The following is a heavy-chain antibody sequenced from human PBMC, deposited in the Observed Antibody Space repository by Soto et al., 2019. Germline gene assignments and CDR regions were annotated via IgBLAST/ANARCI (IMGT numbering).Heavy chain of an antibody. D-gene: IGHD4-17*01. CDR3: AKLHDADYNLGAFDY. J-gene: IGHJ4*02. V-gene: IGHV3-9*01. Sequence: EVQLVESGGGLVQPGRSLRLSCAASGFTFDDYAMHWVRQAPGKGLEWVSGISWNSGSIGYADSVKGRFTISRDNAKNSLYLQMNSLRAEDTALYYCAKLHDADYNLGAFDYWGQGTLVTVSS. CDR2: ISWNSGSI. CDR1: GFTFDDYA.